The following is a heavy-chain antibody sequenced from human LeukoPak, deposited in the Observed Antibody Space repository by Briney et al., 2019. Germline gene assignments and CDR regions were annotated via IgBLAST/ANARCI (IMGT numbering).Heavy chain of an antibody. J-gene: IGHJ3*01. CDR2: IHHSGTT. CDR1: GGSISSYY. Sequence: PSETLSLTCTVSGGSISSYYWSWIRQPPGKGLEWIGYIHHSGTTNYSPSLKGRVTISVDTSKNRFSLRLSSLTAADTAVYFCAGSGWSFDAFDFWGQGTMVTVSS. CDR3: AGSGWSFDAFDF. V-gene: IGHV4-59*08. D-gene: IGHD6-19*01.